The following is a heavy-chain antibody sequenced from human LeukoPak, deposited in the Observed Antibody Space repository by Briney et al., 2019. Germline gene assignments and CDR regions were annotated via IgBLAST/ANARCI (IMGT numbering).Heavy chain of an antibody. J-gene: IGHJ4*02. Sequence: SETLSLTCAVYGGSFSGYYWSWIRQPPGKGLEWIGEINHSGSTNYNPSLKSRVTISVDTSKNQFSLKLSPVTAADTAVYYCASSYSSPDYWGQGTLVTVSS. CDR2: INHSGST. D-gene: IGHD6-19*01. CDR3: ASSYSSPDY. V-gene: IGHV4-34*01. CDR1: GGSFSGYY.